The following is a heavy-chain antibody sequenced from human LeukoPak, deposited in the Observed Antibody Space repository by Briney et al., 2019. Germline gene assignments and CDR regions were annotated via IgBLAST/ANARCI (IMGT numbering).Heavy chain of an antibody. CDR3: ARDPRFNYYYGMDV. V-gene: IGHV1-69*13. CDR2: IIPIFGTA. Sequence: SEKVSCKASGGTFSSYAISWVRQAPGQGLEWMGGIIPIFGTANYAQKFQGRVTITADESTSTAYMELSSLRSEDTAVYYCARDPRFNYYYGMDVWGQGTTVTVSS. J-gene: IGHJ6*02. CDR1: GGTFSSYA.